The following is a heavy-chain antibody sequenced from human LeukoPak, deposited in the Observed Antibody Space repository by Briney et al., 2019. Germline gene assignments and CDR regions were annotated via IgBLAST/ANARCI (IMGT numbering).Heavy chain of an antibody. D-gene: IGHD3-16*02. CDR3: ARGGENDYVINYFDP. CDR2: IKQDGSET. J-gene: IGHJ5*02. CDR1: GFTVSSNY. V-gene: IGHV3-7*01. Sequence: GGSLRLSCAASGFTVSSNYMSWVRQAPGKGLEWVANIKQDGSETYYVDSVKGRFTISRDNAKNSLYLQMNSLRAKDTAVYYCARGGENDYVINYFDPWGQGTLVTVSS.